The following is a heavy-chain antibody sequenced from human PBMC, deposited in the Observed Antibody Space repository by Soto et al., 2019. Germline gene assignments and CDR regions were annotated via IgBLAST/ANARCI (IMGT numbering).Heavy chain of an antibody. CDR1: GFTFSSYA. Sequence: EVQLLESGGGLVQPGGSLRLSCAASGFTFSSYAMSWVRQAPGKGLEWVSAISGSGGSTYYADSVKGRFTISRDNSKNTLYLQMNSLRAEDTAVYYCAKSPTYYYGSGSYGHTYFDYWGQGPLVTVSS. CDR3: AKSPTYYYGSGSYGHTYFDY. D-gene: IGHD3-10*01. V-gene: IGHV3-23*01. CDR2: ISGSGGST. J-gene: IGHJ4*02.